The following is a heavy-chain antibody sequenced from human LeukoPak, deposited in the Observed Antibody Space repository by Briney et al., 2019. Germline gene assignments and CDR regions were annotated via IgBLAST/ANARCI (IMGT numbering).Heavy chain of an antibody. CDR2: IYYSGST. CDR1: GGSISSYY. Sequence: PSETLSLTRTVSGGSISSYYWSWIRQPPGKGLEWIGYIYYSGSTNYNPSLKSRVTISVDTSRTQFSLKLSSVTAADTAVYYCARDRHGSGSAHSFDPWGQGTLVTVSS. D-gene: IGHD3-10*01. J-gene: IGHJ5*02. V-gene: IGHV4-59*01. CDR3: ARDRHGSGSAHSFDP.